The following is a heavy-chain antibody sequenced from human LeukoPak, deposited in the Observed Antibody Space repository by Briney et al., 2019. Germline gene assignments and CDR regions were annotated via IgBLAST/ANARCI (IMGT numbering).Heavy chain of an antibody. Sequence: SETLSLTCTVSGGSISTSSYYWGWIRQPPGKGLEWIGSLYYSGNTYYNPSLKSRVTISVDTSKNRFSLKLSSVTAADTAVYHCGSSGGYGSWGNFDYGGGETRVAVSS. V-gene: IGHV4-39*01. CDR3: GSSGGYGSWGNFDY. CDR2: LYYSGNT. CDR1: GGSISTSSYY. D-gene: IGHD6-13*01. J-gene: IGHJ5*01.